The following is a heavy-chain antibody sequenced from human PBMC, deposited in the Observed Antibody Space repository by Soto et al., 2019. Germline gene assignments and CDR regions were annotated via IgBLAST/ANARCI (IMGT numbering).Heavy chain of an antibody. D-gene: IGHD2-15*01. Sequence: VGSLRLSCAASGFTFSSYWMHWVRQAPGKGLVWVSRINSDGSSTSYADSVKGRFTISRDNAKNTLYLQVNSLRAEDTAVYYCASIGHCSGGSCPQKVFDYWGQGTLVTVSS. CDR1: GFTFSSYW. CDR2: INSDGSST. CDR3: ASIGHCSGGSCPQKVFDY. V-gene: IGHV3-74*01. J-gene: IGHJ4*02.